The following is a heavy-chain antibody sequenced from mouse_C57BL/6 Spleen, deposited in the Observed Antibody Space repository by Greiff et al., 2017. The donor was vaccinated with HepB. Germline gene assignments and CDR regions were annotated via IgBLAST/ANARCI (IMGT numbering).Heavy chain of an antibody. Sequence: EVNLVESGGGLVQPGGSLKLSCAASGFTFSDYYMYWVRQTPEKRLEWVAYISNGGGSTYYPDTVKGRFTISRDNAKNTLYLQMSRLKSEDTAMYYCARHNYGNFYFDYWGQGTTLTVSS. J-gene: IGHJ2*01. CDR3: ARHNYGNFYFDY. D-gene: IGHD2-1*01. V-gene: IGHV5-12*01. CDR1: GFTFSDYY. CDR2: ISNGGGST.